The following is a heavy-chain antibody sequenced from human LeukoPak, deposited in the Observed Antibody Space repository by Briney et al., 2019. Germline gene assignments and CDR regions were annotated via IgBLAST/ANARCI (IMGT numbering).Heavy chain of an antibody. J-gene: IGHJ4*02. CDR2: IYYSGST. V-gene: IGHV4-59*08. CDR3: ARHNGSGYFDY. D-gene: IGHD2-15*01. Sequence: SETLSLTCTVSGGSISSYYWSWIRQPPGKGLEWIGYIYYSGSTNYNPSLKSRVTISVDTSKNQPSLKLSSVTAADTAVYYCARHNGSGYFDYWGQGTLVTVSS. CDR1: GGSISSYY.